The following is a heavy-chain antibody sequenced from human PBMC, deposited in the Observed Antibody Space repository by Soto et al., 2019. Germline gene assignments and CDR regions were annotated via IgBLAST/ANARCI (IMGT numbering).Heavy chain of an antibody. Sequence: ASVKVSCKASGYTFTGYCMHWVRQAPGQGLEWMGWINPNSGGTNYAQKFQGRVTMTRDTSISTAYMELSRLRSDDTAVYYCAQYCSSTSRYGLSVDYWGQGTLVTVSS. D-gene: IGHD2-2*01. CDR2: INPNSGGT. CDR1: GYTFTGYC. CDR3: AQYCSSTSRYGLSVDY. V-gene: IGHV1-2*02. J-gene: IGHJ4*02.